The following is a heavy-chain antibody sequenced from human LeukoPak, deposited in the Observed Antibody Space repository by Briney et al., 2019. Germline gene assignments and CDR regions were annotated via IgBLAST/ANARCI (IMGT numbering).Heavy chain of an antibody. Sequence: SVKVSCKASGGTFSSYAISWVRQAPGQGLEWMGGIIPIFGTANYAQKFQGRVTITADESTSTAYMELSSLRSEDTAVYYCARILSPPDFWSGYRFGVNYYYMDVWGKGTTVTVSS. D-gene: IGHD3-3*01. V-gene: IGHV1-69*13. CDR2: IIPIFGTA. CDR1: GGTFSSYA. CDR3: ARILSPPDFWSGYRFGVNYYYMDV. J-gene: IGHJ6*03.